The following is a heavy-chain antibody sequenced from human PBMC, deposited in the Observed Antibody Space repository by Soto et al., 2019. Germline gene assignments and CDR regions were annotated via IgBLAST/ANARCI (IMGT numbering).Heavy chain of an antibody. CDR3: ARMGIAARYYYGMDV. J-gene: IGHJ6*02. CDR2: INPSGGST. V-gene: IGHV1-46*01. CDR1: GYTFTSYY. Sequence: QVQLVQSGAEVKKPEASVKVSCKASGYTFTSYYMHWVRQAPGQGLEWMGIINPSGGSTSYAQKFQGRVTMTRDTSTSTVYMELSSLRSEDTAVYYCARMGIAARYYYGMDVWGQGTTVTVSS. D-gene: IGHD6-6*01.